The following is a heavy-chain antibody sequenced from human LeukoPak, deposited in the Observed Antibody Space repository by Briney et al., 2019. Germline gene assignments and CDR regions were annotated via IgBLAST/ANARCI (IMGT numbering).Heavy chain of an antibody. CDR1: GYSFTNYW. D-gene: IGHD6-19*01. V-gene: IGHV5-51*01. Sequence: GESLKISCKGSGYSFTNYWIGWVRQMPGKGLEWMGIIYPGDSDTRYTPSFRGQVTISADKSISTAYLQWSSLKASDTAMYYCARSGAVSGYYYFDYWAREPWSPSPQ. CDR2: IYPGDSDT. CDR3: ARSGAVSGYYYFDY. J-gene: IGHJ4*02.